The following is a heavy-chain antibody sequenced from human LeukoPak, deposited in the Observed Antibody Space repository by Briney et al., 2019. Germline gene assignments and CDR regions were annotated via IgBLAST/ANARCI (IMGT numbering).Heavy chain of an antibody. CDR3: ARDRRIFYYDSSGYYPFFGY. Sequence: ASVKVSCKASGYTFTSYAMNWVRQAPGQGLEWMGWINTNTGNPTYAQGFTGRFVFSLDTSVSTAYLQIGSLKAEDTAVYYCARDRRIFYYDSSGYYPFFGYWGQGTLVTVSS. V-gene: IGHV7-4-1*01. CDR1: GYTFTSYA. CDR2: INTNTGNP. D-gene: IGHD3-22*01. J-gene: IGHJ4*02.